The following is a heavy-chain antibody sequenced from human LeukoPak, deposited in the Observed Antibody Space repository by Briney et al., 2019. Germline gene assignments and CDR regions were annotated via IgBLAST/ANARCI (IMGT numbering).Heavy chain of an antibody. D-gene: IGHD2-2*01. Sequence: GASVKVSCKASGYTFTSYGISWVRQAPGQGLEWMGWINTYNGNTNYANSAQDLQGRVTMTRDTSTSTVNMELSSLRSEDTAVYYCARTGRYCSSAICFVAVDQHYGMDVWGQGTTVTVSS. CDR2: INTYNGNT. CDR1: GYTFTSYG. V-gene: IGHV1-18*01. J-gene: IGHJ6*02. CDR3: ARTGRYCSSAICFVAVDQHYGMDV.